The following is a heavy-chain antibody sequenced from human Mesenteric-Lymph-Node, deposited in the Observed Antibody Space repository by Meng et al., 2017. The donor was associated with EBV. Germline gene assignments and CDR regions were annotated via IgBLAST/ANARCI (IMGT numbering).Heavy chain of an antibody. V-gene: IGHV2-5*02. CDR2: IYWDDDK. J-gene: IGHJ5*02. CDR1: GFSLTTSGVG. D-gene: IGHD6-19*01. CDR3: AHRRALGSGWYEDWFDP. Sequence: QITLKESGPTLVKPTQTLTLTCTFSGFSLTTSGVGVGWIRQPPGKALEWLALIYWDDDKRYSPSLKSRLTITRDTSKNQVVLTMTNMDPVDTATYYCAHRRALGSGWYEDWFDPWDQGTLVTVSS.